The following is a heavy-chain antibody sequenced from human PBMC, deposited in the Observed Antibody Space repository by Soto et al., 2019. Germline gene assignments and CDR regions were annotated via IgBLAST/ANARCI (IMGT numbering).Heavy chain of an antibody. V-gene: IGHV4-31*03. CDR2: IYYGGST. D-gene: IGHD3-10*01. Sequence: SETLSLTCTVSGGSISSGGYYWSWIRQHPGKGLEWIGYIYYGGSTYYNPSLKSRVTISVDTSKNQFSLKLSSVTAADTAVYYCARALLSMVRGYDYWGQGTLVTVSS. J-gene: IGHJ4*02. CDR3: ARALLSMVRGYDY. CDR1: GGSISSGGYY.